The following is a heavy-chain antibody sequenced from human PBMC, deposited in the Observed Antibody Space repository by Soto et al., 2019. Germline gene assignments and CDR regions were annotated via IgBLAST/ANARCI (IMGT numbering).Heavy chain of an antibody. CDR1: GYTLTSYD. CDR2: MNPNSGNT. D-gene: IGHD3-16*02. CDR3: SGIVPRSYYYMDV. V-gene: IGHV1-8*01. Sequence: ASVKVSCKASGYTLTSYDINWVRQATGQGLEWMGWMNPNSGNTGYAQKFQGRVTMTRNTSISTAYMELSSLRSEDTAVYYCSGIVPRSYYYMDVWGKGTTVTVSS. J-gene: IGHJ6*03.